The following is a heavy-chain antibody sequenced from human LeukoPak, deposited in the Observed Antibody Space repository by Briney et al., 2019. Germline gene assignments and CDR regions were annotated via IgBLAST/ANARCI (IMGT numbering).Heavy chain of an antibody. CDR2: ISGSGGST. J-gene: IGHJ4*02. CDR1: GFTFSSYA. D-gene: IGHD5/OR15-5a*01. V-gene: IGHV3-23*01. CDR3: AKDRSTIALDY. Sequence: GGTLRLSCAASGFTFSSYAMSWVRHAPGKGLEWGSAISGSGGSTYYTDSVKGRFTISRDNSKNTLYLQMNSLRVEDTAVYYCAKDRSTIALDYWGQGTLVTVSS.